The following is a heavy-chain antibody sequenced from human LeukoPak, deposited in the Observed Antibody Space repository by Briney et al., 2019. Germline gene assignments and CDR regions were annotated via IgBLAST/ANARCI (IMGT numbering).Heavy chain of an antibody. Sequence: PGGSLRLSCAASGFTFSSYGMHWVRQAPGKGLEWVAVIWYDGSNKYYADSVRGRFTISRDNSKNTLYLQMNSLRAEDTAVYYCARDEVVRGLYYFDYWGQGTLVTVSS. D-gene: IGHD3-10*01. V-gene: IGHV3-33*01. CDR3: ARDEVVRGLYYFDY. J-gene: IGHJ4*02. CDR2: IWYDGSNK. CDR1: GFTFSSYG.